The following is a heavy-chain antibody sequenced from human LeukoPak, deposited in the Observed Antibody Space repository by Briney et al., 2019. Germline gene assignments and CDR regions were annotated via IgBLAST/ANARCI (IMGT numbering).Heavy chain of an antibody. CDR1: GFTLSSYE. CDR3: ARHFGDLSTLDS. J-gene: IGHJ4*02. Sequence: GGSLRLSCTVSGFTLSSYEMSWIRQAPGKGLEWVSSIDYDGGSGHYADSVKGRFTISADKSINTAYLQWSSLKASDTAMYFCARHFGDLSTLDSWGQGTLVTVSS. D-gene: IGHD3-16*02. CDR2: IDYDGGSG. V-gene: IGHV3-23*01.